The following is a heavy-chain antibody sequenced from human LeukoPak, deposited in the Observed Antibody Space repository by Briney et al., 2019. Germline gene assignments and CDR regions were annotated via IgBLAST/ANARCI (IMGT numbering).Heavy chain of an antibody. CDR2: ITYSGST. CDR1: GGSITSSVYY. J-gene: IGHJ4*02. D-gene: IGHD5-12*01. CDR3: AREGGSYSGYALDY. V-gene: IGHV4-39*07. Sequence: PSETLSLTCTISGGSITSSVYYWGWIRQAPGKGLEWIGSITYSGSTYYNPSLKSRVTISVDRSKNQFSLKLSSVTAADTAVYYCAREGGSYSGYALDYWGQGTLVTVSS.